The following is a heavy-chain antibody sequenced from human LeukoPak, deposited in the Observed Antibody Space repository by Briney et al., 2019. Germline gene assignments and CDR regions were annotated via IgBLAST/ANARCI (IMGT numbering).Heavy chain of an antibody. D-gene: IGHD4-17*01. CDR2: IYYSGTT. Sequence: APETLSLTCTVSGASINSYYWSWIRQPPGKGLEWIGYIYYSGTTNYNPSLESRVTISVDTSKNHFSLKLSSVTAADTAVYYCARRGAVTFDYWGQGTLVTVSS. V-gene: IGHV4-59*08. J-gene: IGHJ4*02. CDR1: GASINSYY. CDR3: ARRGAVTFDY.